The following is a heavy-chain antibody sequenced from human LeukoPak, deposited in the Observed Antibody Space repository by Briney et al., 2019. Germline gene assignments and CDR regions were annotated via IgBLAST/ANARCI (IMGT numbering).Heavy chain of an antibody. D-gene: IGHD2-2*01. V-gene: IGHV4-61*02. CDR3: ARDSGCCSSTSCAEDAFDI. J-gene: IGHJ3*02. Sequence: PSETLSLTCTVSGGSISRGSYYWSWIRQPAGKGLEWIGRIYTSGSTNYNPSLKSRVTISVDTSKNQFSLKLSSVTAADTAVYYCARDSGCCSSTSCAEDAFDIWGQGTMVTVPS. CDR2: IYTSGST. CDR1: GGSISRGSYY.